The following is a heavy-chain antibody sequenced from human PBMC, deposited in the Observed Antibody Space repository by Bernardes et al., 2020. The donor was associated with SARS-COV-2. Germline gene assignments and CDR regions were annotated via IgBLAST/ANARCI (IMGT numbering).Heavy chain of an antibody. V-gene: IGHV4-4*07. Sequence: SEPLSLTCTVSSGSISNYYWYWIRQPAGKGLEWIGRIYIGGSTNYDPSLKRRVTMSLHTSKNQFSLKVTSLTAADTAVYYCARGSSNWYDGYCDSLGQGTLVTVSS. CDR1: SGSISNYY. CDR2: IYIGGST. D-gene: IGHD6-13*01. CDR3: ARGSSNWYDGYCDS. J-gene: IGHJ4*02.